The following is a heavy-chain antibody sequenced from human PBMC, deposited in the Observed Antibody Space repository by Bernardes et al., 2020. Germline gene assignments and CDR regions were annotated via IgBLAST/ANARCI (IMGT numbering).Heavy chain of an antibody. CDR3: AKGAGPYDLLTAFEY. CDR1: GFTFSSYA. Sequence: GGSLRLSCTVSGFTFSSYAMSWVRQAPGKGLEWVSVISGSGRNPYYAHSVKGRFTISRDNSKNTLYLQLNSLRDQDTAVYYCAKGAGPYDLLTAFEYWGQGTLVTVSS. D-gene: IGHD3-9*01. J-gene: IGHJ4*02. V-gene: IGHV3-23*01. CDR2: ISGSGRNP.